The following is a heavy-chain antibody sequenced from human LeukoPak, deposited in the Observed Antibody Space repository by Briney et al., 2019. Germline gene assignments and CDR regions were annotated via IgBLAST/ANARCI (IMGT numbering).Heavy chain of an antibody. J-gene: IGHJ4*02. CDR2: IYHSGST. CDR3: ATFRVGLVQAGSGVVGATTSGY. Sequence: SGTLSLTCAVSGGSISSSNWWSWVRQPPGKGLEWIGEIYHSGSTNYNPSLKSRVTISVDKSKNQFSLKLSSVTAADTAVYYCATFRVGLVQAGSGVVGATTSGYWGQGTLVTVSS. CDR1: GGSISSSNW. V-gene: IGHV4-4*02. D-gene: IGHD1-26*01.